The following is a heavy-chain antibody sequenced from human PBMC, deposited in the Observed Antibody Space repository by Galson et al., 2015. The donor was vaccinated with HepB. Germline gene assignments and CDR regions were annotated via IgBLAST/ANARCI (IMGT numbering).Heavy chain of an antibody. D-gene: IGHD1-26*01. V-gene: IGHV3-23*01. CDR3: AKNLIVPNKNWFDP. CDR2: ITNVGST. CDR1: GFTFRNYA. J-gene: IGHJ5*02. Sequence: SLRLSCAASGFTFRNYAMSWVRQAPGKGLEWVSTITNVGSTYYADSVKGRFTISRDNSKSTLYLQMNSLRAEDTAVYYCAKNLIVPNKNWFDPWGQGTLVTVSS.